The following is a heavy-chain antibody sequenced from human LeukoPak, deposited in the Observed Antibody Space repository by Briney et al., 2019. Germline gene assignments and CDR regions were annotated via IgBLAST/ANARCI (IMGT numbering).Heavy chain of an antibody. J-gene: IGHJ4*02. CDR2: ISWDGGST. CDR3: AKSQRGGYYDSSGGGDFDY. Sequence: GGSLRLSCAASGFTFDDYTMHWVRQAPGKGLEWVSLISWDGGSTYYADSVKGRFTISRDNSKNSLYLQMNSLRAEDTAVYYCAKSQRGGYYDSSGGGDFDYWGQGTLVTVSS. D-gene: IGHD3-22*01. V-gene: IGHV3-43*01. CDR1: GFTFDDYT.